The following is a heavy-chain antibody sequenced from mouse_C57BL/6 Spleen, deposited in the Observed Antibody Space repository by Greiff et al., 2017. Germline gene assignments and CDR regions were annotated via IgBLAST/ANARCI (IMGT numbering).Heavy chain of an antibody. CDR2: IWGDGST. V-gene: IGHV2-3*01. D-gene: IGHD4-1*01. J-gene: IGHJ3*01. CDR1: GFSLTSYG. Sequence: VQLQQSGPGLVAPSQSLSITCTVSGFSLTSYGVSWVRQPPGKGLEWLGVIWGDGSTNYHSALISRLSISNDNSKSQVFLKLNSLQADDTATYYCGKRGWDEGFAYWGQGTLVTVSA. CDR3: GKRGWDEGFAY.